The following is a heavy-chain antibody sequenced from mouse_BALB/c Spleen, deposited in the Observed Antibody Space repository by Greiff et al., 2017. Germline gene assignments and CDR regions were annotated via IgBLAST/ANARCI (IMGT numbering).Heavy chain of an antibody. J-gene: IGHJ1*01. V-gene: IGHV3-6*02. CDR1: GYSITSGYY. CDR3: ARVTTEDWYFDV. CDR2: ISYDGSN. Sequence: VQLQQSGPGLVKPSQSLSLTCSVTGYSITSGYYWNWIRQFPGNKLEWMGYISYDGSNNYNPSLKNRTSITRDTSKNQFFLKLNSVTTEDTATYYCARVTTEDWYFDVWGAGTTVTVSS.